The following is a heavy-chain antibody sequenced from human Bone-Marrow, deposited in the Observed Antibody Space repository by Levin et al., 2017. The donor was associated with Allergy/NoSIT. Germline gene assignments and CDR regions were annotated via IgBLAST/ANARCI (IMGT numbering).Heavy chain of an antibody. J-gene: IGHJ6*02. CDR3: ARGHFPYYYCGMDV. V-gene: IGHV1-18*01. CDR2: VSAYSGNT. Sequence: GGSLRLSCKASGFTFTTYGLTWVRQAPGRGLEWMGWVSAYSGNTNYALNLQDRVTMTTDTATNTAYMELSSLRSDDTAIYYCARGHFPYYYCGMDVWGQGTTVVVSS. CDR1: GFTFTTYG.